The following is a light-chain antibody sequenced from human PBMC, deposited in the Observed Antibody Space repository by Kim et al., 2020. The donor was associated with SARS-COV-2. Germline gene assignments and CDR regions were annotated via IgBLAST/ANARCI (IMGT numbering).Light chain of an antibody. V-gene: IGKV3-11*01. CDR2: DAS. CDR1: QSIDTY. Sequence: PGEQANLSCRASQSIDTYLAWYQQRPGQAPRLLVYDASNRATGVPDRFSGSGSGTDFTLTISSLEPEDFSTYYCQQRNSWPPAVTFGGGTKVDIK. J-gene: IGKJ4*01. CDR3: QQRNSWPPAVT.